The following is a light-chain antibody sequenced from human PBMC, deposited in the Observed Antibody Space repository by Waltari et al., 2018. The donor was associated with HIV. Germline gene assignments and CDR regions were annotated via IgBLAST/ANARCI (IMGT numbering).Light chain of an antibody. Sequence: QSALTPPASVSGSPGQSITIPCTGTSSDVGGYNYVPWSQQHPGKAPKLMIYEVSNRPSGVSNRFSGSKSGNTASLTISGLQAEDEADYYCSSYTSSSTPHVVFGGGTKLTVL. V-gene: IGLV2-14*01. CDR2: EVS. CDR1: SSDVGGYNY. J-gene: IGLJ2*01. CDR3: SSYTSSSTPHVV.